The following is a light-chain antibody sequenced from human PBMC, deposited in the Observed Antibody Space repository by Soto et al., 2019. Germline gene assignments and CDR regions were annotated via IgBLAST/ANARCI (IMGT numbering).Light chain of an antibody. J-gene: IGLJ1*01. CDR1: SSDVGGYDF. V-gene: IGLV2-14*01. Sequence: QSALTQPASVSGSPGQSIAISCTGTSSDVGGYDFVSWYQQHPGKAPKLMIYEVTNRPSGISNRFSGSKSGDTASLTISGLQAEDEADYYCSSYTSRSTFNYVFGTGTKLTVL. CDR3: SSYTSRSTFNYV. CDR2: EVT.